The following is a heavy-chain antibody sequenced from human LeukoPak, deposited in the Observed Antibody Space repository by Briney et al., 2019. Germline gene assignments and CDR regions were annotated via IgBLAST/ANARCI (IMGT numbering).Heavy chain of an antibody. Sequence: SETLSLTCAVYGGSFSGYYWSWIRQPPGKGLEWIGEINHSGSTNYNPSLKSRVTISVDTSKNQFSLKLSSVTAADTAVYYCAREGELPGAPFDYWGQGTLVTVSS. CDR3: AREGELPGAPFDY. CDR1: GGSFSGYY. V-gene: IGHV4-34*01. D-gene: IGHD1-7*01. J-gene: IGHJ4*02. CDR2: INHSGST.